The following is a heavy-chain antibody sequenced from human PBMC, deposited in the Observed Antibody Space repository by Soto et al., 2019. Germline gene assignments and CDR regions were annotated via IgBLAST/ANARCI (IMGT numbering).Heavy chain of an antibody. CDR2: IVVGSGNT. CDR3: AAISGYYPDIYYYYGMDV. J-gene: IGHJ6*02. V-gene: IGHV1-58*02. Sequence: SVKVSCKASGFTFTSSAMQWVRQARGQRLEWIGWIVVGSGNTNYAQKFQERVTITRDMSTSTAYMELSSPRSEDTAVYYCAAISGYYPDIYYYYGMDVWGQGTTVTVSS. CDR1: GFTFTSSA. D-gene: IGHD3-22*01.